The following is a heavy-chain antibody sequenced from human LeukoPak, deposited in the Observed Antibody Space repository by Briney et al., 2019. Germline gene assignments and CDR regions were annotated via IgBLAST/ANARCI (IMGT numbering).Heavy chain of an antibody. CDR3: GKDRYGSGSYGYFDY. J-gene: IGHJ4*02. CDR2: ISDSGGST. Sequence: PGGSLRLSCAASGFTFSNAWMSWVRQAPGKGLEWVSSISDSGGSTYYGDSVKGRFTISRDNSKKTLYLQMNSLRAEDTAVYYCGKDRYGSGSYGYFDYWGQGTLVTVSS. V-gene: IGHV3-23*01. CDR1: GFTFSNAW. D-gene: IGHD3-10*01.